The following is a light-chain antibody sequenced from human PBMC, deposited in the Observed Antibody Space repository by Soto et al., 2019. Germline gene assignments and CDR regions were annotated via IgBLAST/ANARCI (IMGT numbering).Light chain of an antibody. CDR2: GAS. CDR1: QSISSD. CDR3: QQSYTTPRT. Sequence: DIEMPQAPSSRSASGGERVTITCRASQSISSDLNWYQQKPGKAPKVLIYGASTLQSGVPSRFSGSGSGTDFTLTISSLQPEDFATYYCQQSYTTPRTFGQGTKVDIK. V-gene: IGKV1-39*01. J-gene: IGKJ1*01.